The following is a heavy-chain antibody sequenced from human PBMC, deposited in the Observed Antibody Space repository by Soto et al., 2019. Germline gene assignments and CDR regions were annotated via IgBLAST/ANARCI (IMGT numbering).Heavy chain of an antibody. CDR3: ARAGCSSTSCRGFDP. Sequence: SETLSLTCTVSSDSISSGDYYWSWIRQPPGKGLEWIGYISYSGSTYYNPSLKSRLTISVDRSKNQFSLKLSSVTAADTAVYYCARAGCSSTSCRGFDPWGQGTLVTVSS. V-gene: IGHV4-30-4*01. CDR2: ISYSGST. CDR1: SDSISSGDYY. J-gene: IGHJ5*02. D-gene: IGHD2-2*01.